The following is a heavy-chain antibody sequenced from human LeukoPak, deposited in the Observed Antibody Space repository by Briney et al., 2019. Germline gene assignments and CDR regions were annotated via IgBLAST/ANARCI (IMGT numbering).Heavy chain of an antibody. CDR1: GFTFSSYA. J-gene: IGHJ4*02. D-gene: IGHD6-19*01. V-gene: IGHV3-23*01. Sequence: PGGSLRLSCAASGFTFSSYAMSWVRQAPGKGLEWVSAISGSGGSTYYADSVKGRFTISRDNSKNTLYLQMNSLRAEDTAVYYCASRRQEPRQWLAIKTRHGLDYWGQGTLVTVSS. CDR2: ISGSGGST. CDR3: ASRRQEPRQWLAIKTRHGLDY.